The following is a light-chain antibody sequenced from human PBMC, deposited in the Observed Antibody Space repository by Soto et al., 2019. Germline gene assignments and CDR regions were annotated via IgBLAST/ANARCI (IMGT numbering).Light chain of an antibody. CDR1: QSVSRG. V-gene: IGKV3-15*01. Sequence: EIVMTQSPATLSVSPGERATLSRRASQSVSRGLVWYQQKPGQAPRLLIYRASLRATGIPDRFSGSGSGTEFTLTISSLQSEDFAVYYCQQYNDWPSITFGQGTRLENK. J-gene: IGKJ5*01. CDR2: RAS. CDR3: QQYNDWPSIT.